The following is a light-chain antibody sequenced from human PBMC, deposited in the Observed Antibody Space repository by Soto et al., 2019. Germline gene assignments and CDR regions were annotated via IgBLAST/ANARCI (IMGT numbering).Light chain of an antibody. J-gene: IGLJ2*01. CDR3: CSFASSTSSVV. CDR1: SSDVGSYVF. Sequence: QSALTQPASVSGSPGQSITLSCTATSSDVGSYVFVSWYQQQSDKAPKLIIYEGNKRPSGVSDRFSGSKSGDTASLTISGLQAEDEADYYCCSFASSTSSVVFGGGTKVTVL. V-gene: IGLV2-23*01. CDR2: EGN.